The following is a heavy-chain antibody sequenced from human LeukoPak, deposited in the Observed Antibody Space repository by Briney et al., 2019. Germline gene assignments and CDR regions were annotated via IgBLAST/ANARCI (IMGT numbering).Heavy chain of an antibody. V-gene: IGHV4-34*01. CDR3: ARVGRGIAAAADY. D-gene: IGHD6-13*01. CDR2: INHSGST. Sequence: SETLSLTCAGYGGSFSGYYWSWIRQPPGKGLEWIGEINHSGSTNYNPSLKSRVTISVDTSKNRFSLKLSSVTAADTAVYYCARVGRGIAAAADYWGQGTLVTVSS. CDR1: GGSFSGYY. J-gene: IGHJ4*02.